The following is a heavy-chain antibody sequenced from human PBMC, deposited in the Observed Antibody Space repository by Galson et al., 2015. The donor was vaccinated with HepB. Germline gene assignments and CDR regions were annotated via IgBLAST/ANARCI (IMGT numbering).Heavy chain of an antibody. Sequence: SLRLSCAASGISFSSYAMHWVRQAPGKGLEYVSAISHDGYKTYYAESVKGRFTISRDNSKDTLFLQMNSLRDQDTAAYYCVVQMIYGGWFDPWGQGTLVAVSS. J-gene: IGHJ5*02. D-gene: IGHD2-2*02. CDR1: GISFSSYA. V-gene: IGHV3-64D*06. CDR3: VVQMIYGGWFDP. CDR2: ISHDGYKT.